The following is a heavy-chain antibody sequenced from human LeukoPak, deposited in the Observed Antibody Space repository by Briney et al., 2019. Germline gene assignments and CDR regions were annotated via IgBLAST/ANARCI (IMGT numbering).Heavy chain of an antibody. Sequence: GGSLGLSCAASGFTFSSYAMSWVRQAPGKGLEWVSSLLGSGHNTYYAESVKGRFTIFRDNSKNTLLLQMNSLRAGDTAIYYCARGFDAYDYWGQGTLVTVSS. CDR1: GFTFSSYA. V-gene: IGHV3-23*01. CDR3: ARGFDAYDY. CDR2: LLGSGHNT. D-gene: IGHD3-16*01. J-gene: IGHJ4*02.